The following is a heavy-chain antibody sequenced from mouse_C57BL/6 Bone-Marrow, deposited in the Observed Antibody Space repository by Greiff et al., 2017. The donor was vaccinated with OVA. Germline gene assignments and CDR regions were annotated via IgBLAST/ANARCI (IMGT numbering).Heavy chain of an antibody. V-gene: IGHV5-6*01. D-gene: IGHD2-2*01. J-gene: IGHJ2*01. Sequence: EVQLKESGGDLVKPGGSLKLSCAASGFTFSSYGMSWVRQTPDKRLEWVATISSGGSYTYYPDSVKGRFTISRDNAKNTLYLQMSSLKSEDTAMYYCARLLWLRRFDYWGQGTTLTVSS. CDR3: ARLLWLRRFDY. CDR2: ISSGGSYT. CDR1: GFTFSSYG.